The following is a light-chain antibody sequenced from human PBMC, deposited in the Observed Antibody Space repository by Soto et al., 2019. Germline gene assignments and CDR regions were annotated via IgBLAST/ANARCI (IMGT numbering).Light chain of an antibody. CDR2: DVS. CDR3: CSYAGSYTFV. Sequence: QSVLTQPRSVSGPPGQSVTISCTGTASDVGGYSYVSWYQQHPGKVPKLIIYDVSRWPSGVPDRFSGSKSGNTASLTISGLQAEDEGDYYCCSYAGSYTFVFGTGTKVTVL. CDR1: ASDVGGYSY. V-gene: IGLV2-11*01. J-gene: IGLJ1*01.